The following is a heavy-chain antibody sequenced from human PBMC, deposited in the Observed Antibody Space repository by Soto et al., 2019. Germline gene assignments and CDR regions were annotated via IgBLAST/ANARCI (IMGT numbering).Heavy chain of an antibody. CDR1: GYSISSGYY. CDR2: IYHGGST. Sequence: SETLSLTCAVSGYSISSGYYWGWIRQPPGKGLEWIGSIYHGGSTYYNPSLKSRVTISVDTSKNQFSLKLSSVTAADTAVYYCARDHNYYGSGSYIYYFDYWGQGTLVTVSS. J-gene: IGHJ4*02. D-gene: IGHD3-10*01. V-gene: IGHV4-38-2*02. CDR3: ARDHNYYGSGSYIYYFDY.